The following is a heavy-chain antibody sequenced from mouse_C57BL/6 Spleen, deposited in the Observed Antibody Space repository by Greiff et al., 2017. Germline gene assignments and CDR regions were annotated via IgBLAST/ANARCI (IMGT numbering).Heavy chain of an antibody. J-gene: IGHJ2*01. Sequence: DVKLQESGPGLVKPSQSLSLTCSVTGYSITSGYYWNWIRQFPGNKLEWMGYISYDGSNNYNPSLKNRISITRDPSKNQFFLKLNSVTTEDTATYYCASLDSSGFDYWGQGTTLTVSS. CDR1: GYSITSGYY. V-gene: IGHV3-6*01. D-gene: IGHD3-2*02. CDR3: ASLDSSGFDY. CDR2: ISYDGSN.